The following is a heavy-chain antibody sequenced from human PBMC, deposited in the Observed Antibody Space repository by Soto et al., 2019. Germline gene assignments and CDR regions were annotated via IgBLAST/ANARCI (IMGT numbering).Heavy chain of an antibody. D-gene: IGHD1-26*01. V-gene: IGHV1-3*01. CDR1: GYTFTSYA. Sequence: GASVKVSCKASGYTFTSYAMHWVRQAPGQRLEWMGWINAGNGNTKYSQKFQGRVTITRDTSASTAYMELSSLRSEDTAGYYCARGLGLYYFDYWGQGTLVTVSS. CDR3: ARGLGLYYFDY. CDR2: INAGNGNT. J-gene: IGHJ4*02.